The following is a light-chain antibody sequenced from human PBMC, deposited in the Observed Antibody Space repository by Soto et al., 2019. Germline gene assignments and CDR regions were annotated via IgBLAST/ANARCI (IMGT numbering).Light chain of an antibody. CDR1: QSVSSSY. J-gene: IGKJ1*01. CDR3: QQYGSSPGWT. CDR2: GAS. Sequence: EIVLTQSPGTLSLSPGERATLSCRASQSVSSSYLAWYQQKPGQAPRLLIYGASSRPTGMPDRFSGSGSGTDFPLTISRLEPEDFAVYYCQQYGSSPGWTFGQGTKVEIK. V-gene: IGKV3-20*01.